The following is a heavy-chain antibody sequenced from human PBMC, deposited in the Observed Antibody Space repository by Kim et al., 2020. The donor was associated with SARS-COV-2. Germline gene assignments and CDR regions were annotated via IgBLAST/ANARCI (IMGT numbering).Heavy chain of an antibody. V-gene: IGHV4-61*01. CDR1: GGSVSSGSYY. D-gene: IGHD6-19*01. Sequence: SETLSLTCTVSGGSVSSGSYYWSWIRQPPGKGLEWIGYIYYSGSTNYNPSLKSRVTISVDTSKNQFSLKLSSVTAADTAVYYCARVSSGWFPFDYWGQGTLVTVSS. J-gene: IGHJ4*02. CDR2: IYYSGST. CDR3: ARVSSGWFPFDY.